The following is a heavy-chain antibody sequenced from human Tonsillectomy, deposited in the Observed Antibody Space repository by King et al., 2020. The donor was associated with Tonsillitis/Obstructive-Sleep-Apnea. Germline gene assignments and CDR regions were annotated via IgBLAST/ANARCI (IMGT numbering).Heavy chain of an antibody. D-gene: IGHD3-3*01. J-gene: IGHJ5*02. CDR1: GDSFTRYW. CDR2: VYPGDSDT. Sequence: QLVQSGAEVKKPGESLKISCKGSGDSFTRYWIGWVRQMPGKGLEWMGIVYPGDSDTSYSPSFQGQVTISVDKSISTAYLQWSSLKASDTAMYYCASGTSAYYSWFDPWGQGTLVTVSS. V-gene: IGHV5-51*01. CDR3: ASGTSAYYSWFDP.